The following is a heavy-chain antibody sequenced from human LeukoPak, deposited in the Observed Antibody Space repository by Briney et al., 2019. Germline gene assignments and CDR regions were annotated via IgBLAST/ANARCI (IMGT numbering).Heavy chain of an antibody. D-gene: IGHD4-17*01. CDR1: GYTFTGYY. V-gene: IGHV1-2*02. J-gene: IGHJ4*02. CDR2: INPNSGVT. CDR3: ARDFGRAYGDKFDY. Sequence: ASVKVSCEASGYTFTGYYMHWVRQAPGQGLEWMGWINPNSGVTDYAQKFQGRVTMTRDTSISTAYMEVSSLRSDDTAVYYCARDFGRAYGDKFDYWGQGTLVTVSS.